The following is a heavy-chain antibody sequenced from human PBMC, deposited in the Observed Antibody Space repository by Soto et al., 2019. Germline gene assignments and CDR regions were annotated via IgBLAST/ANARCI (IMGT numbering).Heavy chain of an antibody. CDR1: GVTFSSYA. CDR2: ISGSGGST. CDR3: AKGLRQLVPPWFDP. Sequence: GGSLRLYCAASGVTFSSYAMSWVRQAPGKGLEWVSAISGSGGSTYYADSVKGRFTISRDNSKNTLYLQMNSLRAEDTAVYYCAKGLRQLVPPWFDPWGQGTLVTVSS. D-gene: IGHD6-13*01. J-gene: IGHJ5*02. V-gene: IGHV3-23*01.